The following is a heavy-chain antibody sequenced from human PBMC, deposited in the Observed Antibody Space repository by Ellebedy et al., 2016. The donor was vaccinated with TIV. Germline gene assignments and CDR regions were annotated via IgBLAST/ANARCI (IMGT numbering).Heavy chain of an antibody. CDR1: AYTFTSYG. J-gene: IGHJ3*02. Sequence: ASVKVSCXASAYTFTSYGISWVRQAPGQGLEWMGWISAYNGNTNYAQKLQGRVTMTTDTSTSTAYMELRRPRSDDTAVYYSARARGAVAGRNAFDTWGQGTMVTVSS. V-gene: IGHV1-18*01. D-gene: IGHD6-19*01. CDR3: ARARGAVAGRNAFDT. CDR2: ISAYNGNT.